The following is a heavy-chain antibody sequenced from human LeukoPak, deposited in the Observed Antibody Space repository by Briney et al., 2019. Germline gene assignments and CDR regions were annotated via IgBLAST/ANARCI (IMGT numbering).Heavy chain of an antibody. D-gene: IGHD3-10*01. V-gene: IGHV4-61*05. CDR2: ISSSGTT. CDR3: ARGPSTVGYYGSGAYYGFDY. Sequence: PSETLSLTCTVSGGSISSSSYYWSWIRQPPGKGLECFGYISSSGTTYYNPSLKSRVTISVDTSKNQFSLNLRSVTAADTAVYYCARGPSTVGYYGSGAYYGFDYWGQGTLAIVSS. J-gene: IGHJ4*02. CDR1: GGSISSSSYY.